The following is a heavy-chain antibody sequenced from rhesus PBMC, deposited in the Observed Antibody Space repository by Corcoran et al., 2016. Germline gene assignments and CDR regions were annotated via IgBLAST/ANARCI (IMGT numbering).Heavy chain of an antibody. Sequence: QVTLKESGPALVKPTQTLTLTCTFSGFSLTTSGMGVCWFRHPPGNALEWLALIYWDDDKRYSTSLTRRLTMSKDTCKNQVVLTMTNMDPVDTATYYCARYYNIWTGYLNTFDFWGQGLRVTVSS. CDR1: GFSLTTSGMG. CDR2: IYWDDDK. J-gene: IGHJ3*01. V-gene: IGHV2-174*01. CDR3: ARYYNIWTGYLNTFDF. D-gene: IGHD3-3*01.